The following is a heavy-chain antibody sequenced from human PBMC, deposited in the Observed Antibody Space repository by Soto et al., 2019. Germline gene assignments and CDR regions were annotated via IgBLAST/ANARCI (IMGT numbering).Heavy chain of an antibody. V-gene: IGHV1-69*01. CDR1: GGTFSSYA. CDR2: IIPIFGTA. CDR3: ARDRRRGYSSSYYYGMDV. Sequence: QVQLVQSGAEVKKPGSSVKVSCKASGGTFSSYAISWVRQAPGQGLEWMGGIIPIFGTANYAQKFQDRVTITADESTSTAYMELSSLRSEDTAVYYCARDRRRGYSSSYYYGMDVWGQGTTVTVSS. J-gene: IGHJ6*02. D-gene: IGHD6-6*01.